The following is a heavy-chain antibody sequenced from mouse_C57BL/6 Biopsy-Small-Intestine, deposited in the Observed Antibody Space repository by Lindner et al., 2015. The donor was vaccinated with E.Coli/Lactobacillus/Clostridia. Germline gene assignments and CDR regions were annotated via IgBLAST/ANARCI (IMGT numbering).Heavy chain of an antibody. CDR1: GFSFNTYA. D-gene: IGHD1-1*02. Sequence: VQLQESGGGLVQPKGSLKLSCAASGFSFNTYAMNWVRQAPGKGSEWLARIRSKSNNYATYYADSVKDRFTISRDDSESMLYLQMNNLKTEDTAMYYCVREDYAPFAYWGQGTTLTVSS. J-gene: IGHJ2*01. CDR3: VREDYAPFAY. V-gene: IGHV10-1*01. CDR2: IRSKSNNYAT.